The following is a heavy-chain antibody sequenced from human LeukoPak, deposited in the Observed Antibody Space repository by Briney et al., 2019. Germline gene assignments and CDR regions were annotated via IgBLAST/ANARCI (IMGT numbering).Heavy chain of an antibody. J-gene: IGHJ4*02. CDR2: IRYDGSNK. Sequence: GGSLRLSCAASGFTFSSYGMHWVRQAPGKGLEWVAFIRYDGSNKYYADSVKGRFTISRDNSKNTLYLQMNSLRAEDTAVYYCAKDLKSKNLVGATPWALDYWGQGTLVTVSS. D-gene: IGHD1-26*01. CDR1: GFTFSSYG. V-gene: IGHV3-30*02. CDR3: AKDLKSKNLVGATPWALDY.